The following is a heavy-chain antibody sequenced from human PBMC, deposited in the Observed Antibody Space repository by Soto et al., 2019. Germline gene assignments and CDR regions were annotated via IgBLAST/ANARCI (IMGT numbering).Heavy chain of an antibody. V-gene: IGHV3-7*01. CDR1: GFTFSSYW. D-gene: IGHD6-6*01. CDR2: IKQDGSEK. CDR3: ARKQLDAWYYYYGMDV. J-gene: IGHJ6*02. Sequence: EVQLVESGGGLVQPGGSLRLSCAASGFTFSSYWMSWVRQAPGKGLEWVANIKQDGSEKYYVDSVKGRFTISRDNAKNSLYLQMNSLRAEDTAVYYCARKQLDAWYYYYGMDVWGQGTTVTVSS.